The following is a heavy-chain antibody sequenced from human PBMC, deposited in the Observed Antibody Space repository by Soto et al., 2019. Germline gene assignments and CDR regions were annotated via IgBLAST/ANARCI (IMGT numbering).Heavy chain of an antibody. D-gene: IGHD2-2*03. J-gene: IGHJ5*02. CDR2: MNPNSGNT. V-gene: IGHV1-8*01. Sequence: GASVKVSCQASGYTLPSYYIKWVRQATGKRLEWMGWMNPNSGNTGYAQKFQGRVTMTRNTSISTAYMELSSLRSEDTAVYYCARGGYCSSTSCYAASFDPWGQGTLVTVSS. CDR1: GYTLPSYY. CDR3: ARGGYCSSTSCYAASFDP.